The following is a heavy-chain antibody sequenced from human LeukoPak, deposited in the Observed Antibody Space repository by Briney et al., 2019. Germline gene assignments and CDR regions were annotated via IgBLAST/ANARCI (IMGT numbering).Heavy chain of an antibody. Sequence: SETLSLTCTVSGGSISSYYWSWIRQPPGKGLEWIGYIYYSGSTNYNPSLKSRVTISVDTSKNQFSLKLSSVTAADTAVYYCARHMGSYYYDSSGYYHDAFDIWGQETMVTVSS. CDR3: ARHMGSYYYDSSGYYHDAFDI. CDR1: GGSISSYY. V-gene: IGHV4-59*08. J-gene: IGHJ3*02. D-gene: IGHD3-22*01. CDR2: IYYSGST.